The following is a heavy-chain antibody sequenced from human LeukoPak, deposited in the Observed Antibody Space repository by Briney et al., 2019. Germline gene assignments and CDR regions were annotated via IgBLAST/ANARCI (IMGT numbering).Heavy chain of an antibody. J-gene: IGHJ6*03. V-gene: IGHV4-61*02. CDR2: IYTSGST. CDR1: GGSISSGSYY. Sequence: SETLSLTCTVSGGSISSGSYYWSWIRQPAGKGLEWIGRIYTSGSTNYNPSLKSRVTISVDTSKNQFSLKLSSVTAADTAVYYFARDAYYYGSGSYYNVDYMDVWGKGTTVTISS. D-gene: IGHD3-10*01. CDR3: ARDAYYYGSGSYYNVDYMDV.